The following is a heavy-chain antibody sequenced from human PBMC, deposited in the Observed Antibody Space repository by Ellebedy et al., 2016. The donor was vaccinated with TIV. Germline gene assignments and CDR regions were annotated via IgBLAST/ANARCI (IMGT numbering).Heavy chain of an antibody. CDR1: GYTFTYYY. V-gene: IGHV1-2*02. Sequence: AASVKVSCKASGYTFTYYYIHWVRQAPGQGLEWMGWVDPRSGGTQYAQTFQGRVTMTSDTSITTAYMELTSLRSGETAVYYCARGAVYSSDGMDVWGQGTTVTVS. CDR3: ARGAVYSSDGMDV. D-gene: IGHD2-21*01. J-gene: IGHJ6*02. CDR2: VDPRSGGT.